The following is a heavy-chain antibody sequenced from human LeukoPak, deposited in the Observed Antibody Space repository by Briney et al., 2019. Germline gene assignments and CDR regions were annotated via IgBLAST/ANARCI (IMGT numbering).Heavy chain of an antibody. CDR2: IYTSGST. CDR1: GGSISSGSYY. J-gene: IGHJ5*02. D-gene: IGHD3-10*01. CDR3: ARERSMVRGMSWFDP. Sequence: PSQTLSLTCTVSGGSISSGSYYWSWIRQPAGKGLEWSGRIYTSGSTNYNPSLKSRVTISVDTSKNQFSLKLTSVTAADTAVYYCARERSMVRGMSWFDPWGQGTLVTVSS. V-gene: IGHV4-61*02.